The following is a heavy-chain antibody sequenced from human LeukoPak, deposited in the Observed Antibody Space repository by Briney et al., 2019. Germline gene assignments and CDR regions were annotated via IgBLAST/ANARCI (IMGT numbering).Heavy chain of an antibody. D-gene: IGHD2-15*01. CDR3: ARVGEYCSGVSCSSGWFDP. J-gene: IGHJ5*02. CDR2: IKKDGSVK. Sequence: GGSLRLSCPVSGFTFSDYWMSWVRQAQGRGLEWVATIKKDGSVKYYVDSVKGRFTISRDNAKNSLYLQMNSLRVEDTAIYYCARVGEYCSGVSCSSGWFDPWGQGTLVTVSS. V-gene: IGHV3-7*03. CDR1: GFTFSDYW.